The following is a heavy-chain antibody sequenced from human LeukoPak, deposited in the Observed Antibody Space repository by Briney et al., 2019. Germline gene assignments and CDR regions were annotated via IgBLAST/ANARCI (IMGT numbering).Heavy chain of an antibody. CDR2: LDPEDGET. J-gene: IGHJ4*02. V-gene: IGHV1-24*01. CDR1: GYTLTELS. CDR3: ATMVRGVTPNPFDY. D-gene: IGHD3-10*01. Sequence: ASVKVSCKVSGYTLTELSMHWVRQAPGKGLEWMGGLDPEDGETIYAQKFQGRVTMTEDTSTDTAYMELSSLRSEDTAVCYCATMVRGVTPNPFDYWGQGTLVTVSS.